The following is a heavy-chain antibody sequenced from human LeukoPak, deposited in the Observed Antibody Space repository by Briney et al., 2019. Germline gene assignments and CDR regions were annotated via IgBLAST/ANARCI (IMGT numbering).Heavy chain of an antibody. CDR2: IYYSGST. V-gene: IGHV4-59*01. CDR1: GGSIISYY. D-gene: IGHD6-13*01. CDR3: ARLSSSWFGGFFDY. J-gene: IGHJ4*02. Sequence: SETLSLTCTVSGGSIISYYWSWIRHPPGKGLEWIGYIYYSGSTDYNPSLKSRVTISVDTSKNQFSLRLSSVTAADTAVYYCARLSSSWFGGFFDYWGQGTLVTVSS.